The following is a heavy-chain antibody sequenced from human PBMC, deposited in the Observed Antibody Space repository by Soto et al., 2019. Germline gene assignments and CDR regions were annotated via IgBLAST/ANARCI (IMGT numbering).Heavy chain of an antibody. CDR2: INHSGST. J-gene: IGHJ6*02. CDR1: GGSFSGYY. V-gene: IGHV4-34*01. D-gene: IGHD3-10*01. Sequence: KPSETLSLTCAVYGGSFSGYYWSWIRQPPGKGLEWIGEINHSGSTNYNPSLKSRVTISVDTSKNQFSLKLSSVTAADTAVYYCARVTTMVRGARGYYYGMDVWGQGTTVTVSS. CDR3: ARVTTMVRGARGYYYGMDV.